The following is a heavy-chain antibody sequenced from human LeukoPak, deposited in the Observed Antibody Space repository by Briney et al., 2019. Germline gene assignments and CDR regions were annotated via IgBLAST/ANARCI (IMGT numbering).Heavy chain of an antibody. Sequence: PGGSLRLSCAASGFTFSSYEMNWVRQAPGKGLGWVSYISSSGSTIYYADSVEGRFTISRDDAKNSLSLQMNSLRAEDTAVYYCARGRDGYNSDYWGQGTLVTVSS. D-gene: IGHD5-24*01. J-gene: IGHJ4*02. CDR1: GFTFSSYE. CDR3: ARGRDGYNSDY. V-gene: IGHV3-48*03. CDR2: ISSSGSTI.